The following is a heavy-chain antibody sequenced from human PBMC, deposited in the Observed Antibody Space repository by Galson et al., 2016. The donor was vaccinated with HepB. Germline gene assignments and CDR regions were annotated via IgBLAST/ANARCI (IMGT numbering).Heavy chain of an antibody. V-gene: IGHV3-64D*08. J-gene: IGHJ3*01. Sequence: SLRLSCAASGFTFSSYSMHWVRQAPGKGLEYIATISGNAGRTYYVDSVKGRFTISRDNAKKTVDLPMSRLRPEDTGVFYCVKDRSITVPAMDAFDLWGQGTMIIVSS. CDR2: ISGNAGRT. CDR3: VKDRSITVPAMDAFDL. D-gene: IGHD6-6*01. CDR1: GFTFSSYS.